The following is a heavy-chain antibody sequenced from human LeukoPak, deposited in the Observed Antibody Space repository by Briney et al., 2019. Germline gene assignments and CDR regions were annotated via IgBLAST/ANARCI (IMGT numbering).Heavy chain of an antibody. V-gene: IGHV4-61*02. CDR1: GGSISTSNYS. CDR2: VYTSGST. D-gene: IGHD2-21*02. CDR3: ARGAEYCGGDCYAFDY. J-gene: IGHJ4*02. Sequence: SETLSLTCTVSGGSISTSNYSWSWIRQPAGKGLEWIGRVYTSGSTNYNPSLKSRVTISVDTSKKQFSLKLSSVTAADTAVYYCARGAEYCGGDCYAFDYWGQGTLVTVSS.